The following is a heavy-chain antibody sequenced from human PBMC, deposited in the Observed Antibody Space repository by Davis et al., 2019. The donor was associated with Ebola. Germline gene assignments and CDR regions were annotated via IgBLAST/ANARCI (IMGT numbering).Heavy chain of an antibody. CDR2: ISSSSSYT. CDR3: ARARCSGGSCYSPGRYGMDV. V-gene: IGHV3-11*06. CDR1: GFTFSDYY. Sequence: GGSLRLSCAASGFTFSDYYMSWIRQAPGKGLEWVSYISSSSSYTNYADSVKGRFTISRDNAKNSLYLQMNSLRAEDTAVYYCARARCSGGSCYSPGRYGMDVWGQGTTVTVSS. J-gene: IGHJ6*02. D-gene: IGHD2-15*01.